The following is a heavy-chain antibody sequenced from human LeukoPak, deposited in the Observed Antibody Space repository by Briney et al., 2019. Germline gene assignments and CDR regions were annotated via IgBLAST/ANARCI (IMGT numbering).Heavy chain of an antibody. CDR3: ARNPDCSSMSCYDWFDP. V-gene: IGHV1-69*04. CDR1: GYTFTSYD. CDR2: IIPILGIA. Sequence: GASVKVSCKASGYTFTSYDIHWVRQAPGQGLEWMGRIIPILGIANYAQKFQGRVTITADESTTTAYMELSSLRSEDTAVYFCARNPDCSSMSCYDWFDPWGQGALVTVSS. D-gene: IGHD2-2*01. J-gene: IGHJ5*02.